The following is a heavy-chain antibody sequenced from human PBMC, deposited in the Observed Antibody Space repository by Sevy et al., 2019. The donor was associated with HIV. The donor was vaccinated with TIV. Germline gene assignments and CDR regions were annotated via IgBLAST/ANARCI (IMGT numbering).Heavy chain of an antibody. CDR2: FDPEDGET. D-gene: IGHD4-17*01. V-gene: IGHV1-24*01. Sequence: ASVKVSCKVSGYTLTELSMHWVRQAPGKGLEWMGGFDPEDGETIYALKCQGRVTMTEDTSTDTAYMELSSLRSEDTAVYYCATDNPIDHGDYATPVYWGHGTLVTVSS. CDR3: ATDNPIDHGDYATPVY. CDR1: GYTLTELS. J-gene: IGHJ4*01.